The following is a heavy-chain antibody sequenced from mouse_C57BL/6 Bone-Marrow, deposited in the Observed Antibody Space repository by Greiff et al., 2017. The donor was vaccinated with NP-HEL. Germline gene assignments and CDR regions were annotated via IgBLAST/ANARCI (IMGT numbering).Heavy chain of an antibody. Sequence: EVNVVESGGGLVKPGGSLKLSCAASGFTFSSYTMSWVRQTPEKRLEWVATISGGGGNNYYPDSVKGRFTISRDNAKNTLYLQMSSLMSEDTALYYCARRRIYDGYYEGYIDVWGTGTTVTVSS. CDR1: GFTFSSYT. J-gene: IGHJ1*03. CDR3: ARRRIYDGYYEGYIDV. D-gene: IGHD2-3*01. V-gene: IGHV5-9*01. CDR2: ISGGGGNN.